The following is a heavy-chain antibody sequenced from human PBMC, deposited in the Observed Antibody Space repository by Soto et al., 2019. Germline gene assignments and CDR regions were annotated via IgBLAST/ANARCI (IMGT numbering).Heavy chain of an antibody. D-gene: IGHD1-20*01. CDR3: ARDNRYNWNDEGWFDP. CDR2: MNPNSGNT. V-gene: IGHV1-8*01. CDR1: GYSFSDYD. J-gene: IGHJ5*02. Sequence: QVQLVQSGAEVKKPGASVKVSCKASGYSFSDYDINWVRQATGQGPEWMGWMNPNSGNTGYAQKFQAIVTLTKNTSIKAAYMELSSLGSEDTAVYYCARDNRYNWNDEGWFDPWGQGTLVTVSS.